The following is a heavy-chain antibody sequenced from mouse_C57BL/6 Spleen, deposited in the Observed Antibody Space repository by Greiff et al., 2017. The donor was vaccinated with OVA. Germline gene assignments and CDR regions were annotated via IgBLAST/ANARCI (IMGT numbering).Heavy chain of an antibody. CDR2: ISYDGSN. Sequence: DVQLHESGPGLVKPSQSLSLTCSVTGYSITSGYYWNWIRQFPGNKLEWMGYISYDGSNNYNPSLKNRISITRDTSKNQFFLKLNSVTTEDTATYYCAREGYYGSSYGYFDVWGTGTTVTVSS. V-gene: IGHV3-6*01. CDR1: GYSITSGYY. J-gene: IGHJ1*03. D-gene: IGHD1-1*01. CDR3: AREGYYGSSYGYFDV.